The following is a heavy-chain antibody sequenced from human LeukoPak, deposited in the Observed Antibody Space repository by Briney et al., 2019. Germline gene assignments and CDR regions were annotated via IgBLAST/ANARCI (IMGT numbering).Heavy chain of an antibody. D-gene: IGHD2/OR15-2a*01. CDR3: ARDRIYAFDL. CDR2: IGTSSSTI. J-gene: IGHJ3*01. CDR1: EFTFSAYS. Sequence: GGSLRLSCAASEFTFSAYSMNWVRQAPGKGLEWVAYIGTSSSTIYYADSVKGRFTISRDNAKNSLYPQMNSLRDEDTAVYYCARDRIYAFDLWGQGTMVTVSS. V-gene: IGHV3-48*02.